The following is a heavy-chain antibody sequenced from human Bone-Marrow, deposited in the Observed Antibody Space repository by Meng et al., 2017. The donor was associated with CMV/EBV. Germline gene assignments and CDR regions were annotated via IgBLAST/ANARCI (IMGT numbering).Heavy chain of an antibody. CDR1: GGTFSSYA. CDR2: IIPIFGTA. CDR3: ARVSPHYYDSSGYFPYYYYYGMDV. D-gene: IGHD3-22*01. J-gene: IGHJ6*02. V-gene: IGHV1-69*05. Sequence: SVKVSCKASGGTFSSYAISWVRQAPGQGLEWMGGIIPIFGTANYAQKFQGRVTITTDESTSTAYMELSSLRSEDTAVYYCARVSPHYYDSSGYFPYYYYYGMDVWGQGTTVTVSS.